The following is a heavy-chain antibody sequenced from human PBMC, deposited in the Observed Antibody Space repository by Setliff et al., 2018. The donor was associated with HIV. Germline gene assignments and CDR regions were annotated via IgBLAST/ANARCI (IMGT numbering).Heavy chain of an antibody. Sequence: GGSLRLSCAPSRFIFSAYGMHWVRQAPGKGLEWVAFIHFDGRDSYYANNVRGRFTISRDNSQKMLWLQMNGLRPEDTAVYYCAKALSLRTTGGYYFMDAWGKGTSVTVSS. J-gene: IGHJ6*03. V-gene: IGHV3-30*02. CDR3: AKALSLRTTGGYYFMDA. D-gene: IGHD1-1*01. CDR1: RFIFSAYG. CDR2: IHFDGRDS.